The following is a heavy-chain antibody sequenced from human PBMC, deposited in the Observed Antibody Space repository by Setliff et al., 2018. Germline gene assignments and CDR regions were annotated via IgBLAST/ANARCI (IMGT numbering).Heavy chain of an antibody. CDR3: ARHVNGSGKYYNWFDP. CDR1: GGSISSSNW. D-gene: IGHD3-10*01. Sequence: LSLTCAVSGGSISSSNWWSWVRQPPGKGLEWIGEIYHSGSTNYNPSLKSRVTISVDKSKNQFSLKLSSVTAADTAVYYCARHVNGSGKYYNWFDPWGQGTLVTAPQ. J-gene: IGHJ5*02. V-gene: IGHV4-4*02. CDR2: IYHSGST.